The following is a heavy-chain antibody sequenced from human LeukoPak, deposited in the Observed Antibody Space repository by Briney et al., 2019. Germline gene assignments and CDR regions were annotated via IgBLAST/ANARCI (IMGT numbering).Heavy chain of an antibody. J-gene: IGHJ4*02. CDR2: ISYDGSNK. D-gene: IGHD4-17*01. CDR1: GFTFSSYA. CDR3: AREEDGDYLDY. Sequence: GGSLRLSCAASGFTFSSYAMHWVRQASGKGLEWVAVISYDGSNKYYADSVKGRFTVSRDNSKNTLYLQMNSLRAEDTAVYYCAREEDGDYLDYWGQGTLVTVSS. V-gene: IGHV3-30*04.